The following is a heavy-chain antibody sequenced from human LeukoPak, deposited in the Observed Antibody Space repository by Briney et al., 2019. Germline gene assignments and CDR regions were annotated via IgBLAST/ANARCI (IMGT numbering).Heavy chain of an antibody. V-gene: IGHV5-51*01. CDR1: GYIFNSYW. J-gene: IGHJ6*02. CDR2: IYPGDSDT. Sequence: GESLKISCKGSGYIFNSYWIAWVRQMPGRGLEWIGVIYPGDSDTRYSPSFQGQVSISADKSISTAYLQWSSLKASDTAMYYCARHRVNKVGATRRDYYYYYGMDVWGQGTTVTVSS. CDR3: ARHRVNKVGATRRDYYYYYGMDV. D-gene: IGHD1-26*01.